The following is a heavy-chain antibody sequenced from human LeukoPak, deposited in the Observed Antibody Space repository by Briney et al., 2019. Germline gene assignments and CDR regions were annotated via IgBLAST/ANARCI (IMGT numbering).Heavy chain of an antibody. V-gene: IGHV1-24*01. CDR1: GYTLTELS. CDR3: ATAPAQYYYDSSGPTSLFDY. Sequence: GASVKVSCKVSGYTLTELSMHWVRQAPGKGLEWMGGFDPEDGETIYAQKFQGRVTMTEDTSTDTAYMELSSLRSEDTAVYYCATAPAQYYYDSSGPTSLFDYWGQGTLVTVSS. J-gene: IGHJ4*01. CDR2: FDPEDGET. D-gene: IGHD3-22*01.